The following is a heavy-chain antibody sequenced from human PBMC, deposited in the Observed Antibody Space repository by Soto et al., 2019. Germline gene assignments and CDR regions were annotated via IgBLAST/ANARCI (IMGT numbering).Heavy chain of an antibody. D-gene: IGHD2-21*02. J-gene: IGHJ5*02. Sequence: GASVKVSCKASGGTFSSYAISWVRQAPGQGLEWMGGIIPIFGTANYAQKFQGRVTITADESTGTAYMELSSLRSEDTAVYYCARDLNCGGDCYLHNWFDPWGQGTLVTVSS. CDR1: GGTFSSYA. V-gene: IGHV1-69*13. CDR3: ARDLNCGGDCYLHNWFDP. CDR2: IIPIFGTA.